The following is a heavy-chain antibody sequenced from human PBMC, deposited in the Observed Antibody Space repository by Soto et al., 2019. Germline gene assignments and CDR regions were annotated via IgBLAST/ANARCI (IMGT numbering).Heavy chain of an antibody. CDR3: ARSGDNYNVLDY. CDR2: IAFTGSAT. Sequence: GGSLRLSCATSGFTFHDHAMSWVRQAPGKGLEWVSAIAFTGSATYYADSVKGRFTISRDNAKNSLYLQINSLRGEDTAIYYCARSGDNYNVLDYWGQGTPVTVSS. CDR1: GFTFHDHA. D-gene: IGHD3-10*02. V-gene: IGHV3-23*05. J-gene: IGHJ4*02.